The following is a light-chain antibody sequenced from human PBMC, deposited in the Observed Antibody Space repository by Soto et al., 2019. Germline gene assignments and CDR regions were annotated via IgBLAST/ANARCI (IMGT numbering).Light chain of an antibody. Sequence: QSALTQPASVSGSLGQSITISCTGTSSDVGGYNYVSWYQHHPGKAPKLIIYQVYSRPSGVSNRFSGSKFGNTASLSISGLQADDEADYYCSSYTRTTTFVVFGGGNKLTVL. CDR2: QVY. CDR3: SSYTRTTTFVV. V-gene: IGLV2-14*01. CDR1: SSDVGGYNY. J-gene: IGLJ3*02.